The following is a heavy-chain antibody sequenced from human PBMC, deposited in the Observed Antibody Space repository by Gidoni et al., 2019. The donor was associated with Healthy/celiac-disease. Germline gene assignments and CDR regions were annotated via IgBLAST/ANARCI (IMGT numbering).Heavy chain of an antibody. J-gene: IGHJ4*02. V-gene: IGHV3-43*01. CDR1: GFTFDDYT. D-gene: IGHD3-9*01. CDR2: ISWDGGST. CDR3: AKDIIRRRSKYYDILTGPTFDY. Sequence: EVQLVESGGVVVQPGGSLRLSCAASGFTFDDYTMHLVRQAPGKVLGWVSLISWDGGSTYYADSVKGRFTISRDNSKNSLYLQMNSLRTEDTALYYCAKDIIRRRSKYYDILTGPTFDYWGQGTLVTVSS.